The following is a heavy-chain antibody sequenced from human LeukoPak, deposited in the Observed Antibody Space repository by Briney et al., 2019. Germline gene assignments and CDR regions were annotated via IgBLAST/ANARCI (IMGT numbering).Heavy chain of an antibody. J-gene: IGHJ6*03. CDR3: ARVSDDSSGYYYYYYMDV. V-gene: IGHV4-4*07. CDR1: GGSISSYY. CDR2: IYTSGST. Sequence: SETLSLTCTASGGSISSYYWSWIRQPAGKGLEWIGRIYTSGSTNYNPSLKSRVTMSVDTSKNQFSLKLSSVTAADTAVYYCARVSDDSSGYYYYYYMDVWGKGTTVTVSS. D-gene: IGHD3-22*01.